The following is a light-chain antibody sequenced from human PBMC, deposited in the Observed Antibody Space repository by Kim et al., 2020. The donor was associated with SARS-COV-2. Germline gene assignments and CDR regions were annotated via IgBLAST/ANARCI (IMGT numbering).Light chain of an antibody. Sequence: SSELTQDPAVSVALGQTVRITCQGDSLRNYFASWYQQRPGQAPILVIYGKNNRPSGIPDRFSGSRSGDTASLTITGAQAEDEADYYCNSRDSRGNHPFGG. CDR3: NSRDSRGNHP. V-gene: IGLV3-19*01. CDR1: SLRNYF. CDR2: GKN. J-gene: IGLJ2*01.